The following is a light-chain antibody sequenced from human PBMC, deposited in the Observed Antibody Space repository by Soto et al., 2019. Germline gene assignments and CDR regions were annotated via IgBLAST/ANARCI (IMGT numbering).Light chain of an antibody. CDR1: SSDVGSYSL. CDR2: EGN. V-gene: IGLV2-23*01. Sequence: SALTQPASVSGSPGQSITISCTGTSSDVGSYSLVSWYQQHPVKTPKLMIYEGNKRPSGVSNRFSGSKSGNTASLTISGLQAEDEADYYCCSYAGSDTWVFGGGTKLTVL. CDR3: CSYAGSDTWV. J-gene: IGLJ3*02.